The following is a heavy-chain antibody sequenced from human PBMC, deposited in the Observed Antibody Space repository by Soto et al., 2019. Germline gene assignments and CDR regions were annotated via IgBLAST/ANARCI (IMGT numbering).Heavy chain of an antibody. J-gene: IGHJ4*02. CDR2: ILKDGSNK. V-gene: IGHV3-33*05. Sequence: QVHLVESGGGVVQPGTSLRLSCAASGFIFSDYGMHWVRQAPGKVLEWVALILKDGSNKYSADSVKGRFTISRDNSKNTLYLQMNSLGAEDTAVYYCARDLRKGSYFDYWGQGALVAVSS. CDR1: GFIFSDYG. CDR3: ARDLRKGSYFDY.